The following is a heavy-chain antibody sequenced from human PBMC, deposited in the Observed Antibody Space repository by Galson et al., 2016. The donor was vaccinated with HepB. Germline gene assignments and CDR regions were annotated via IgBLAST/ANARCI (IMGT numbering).Heavy chain of an antibody. V-gene: IGHV3-30-3*01. CDR1: GFTFSTYA. Sequence: SLRLSCAASGFTFSTYAMHWVRQAPGKGLEWVAVISYDGSHKHYRDSVKGRFTISRDNSKYTLYLQMNSLRREDTAVYYCARPRRWPQYYYGLDVWGQGTTVTVSS. CDR2: ISYDGSHK. D-gene: IGHD5-24*01. CDR3: ARPRRWPQYYYGLDV. J-gene: IGHJ6*02.